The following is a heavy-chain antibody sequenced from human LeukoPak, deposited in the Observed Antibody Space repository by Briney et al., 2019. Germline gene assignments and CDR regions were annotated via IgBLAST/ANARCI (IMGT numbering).Heavy chain of an antibody. D-gene: IGHD3-3*01. Sequence: ASVKVSCKASGYTFTSYDINWVRRATGQGLEWMGWMNPNSGNTGYAQKFQGRVTMTRNTSISTAYMELSSLRSEDTAVYYCARAMGGRITIFGVVTIQDAFDIWGQGTMVTVSS. CDR2: MNPNSGNT. V-gene: IGHV1-8*01. CDR3: ARAMGGRITIFGVVTIQDAFDI. J-gene: IGHJ3*02. CDR1: GYTFTSYD.